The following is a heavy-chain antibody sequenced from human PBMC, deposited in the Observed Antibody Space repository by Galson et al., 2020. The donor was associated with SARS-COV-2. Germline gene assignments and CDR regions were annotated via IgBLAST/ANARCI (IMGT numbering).Heavy chain of an antibody. J-gene: IGHJ4*02. CDR3: ARYYDSSGYYKYYFDY. CDR2: IYTSGST. D-gene: IGHD3-22*01. Sequence: SETLSLTCTVSGGSISSGSYYWSWIRQPAGKGLEWLGHIYTSGSTHYNPSPKSRVTISVDTSKNQFSLKLSSVTAADTAVYYCARYYDSSGYYKYYFDYWGQGTLVTVSS. V-gene: IGHV4-61*09. CDR1: GGSISSGSYY.